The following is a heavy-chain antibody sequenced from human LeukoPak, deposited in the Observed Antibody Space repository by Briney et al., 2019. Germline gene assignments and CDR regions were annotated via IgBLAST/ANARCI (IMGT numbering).Heavy chain of an antibody. CDR3: AREGTGSSWYFDY. J-gene: IGHJ4*02. CDR1: GGSISSSSYY. D-gene: IGHD6-13*01. Sequence: SETLSLTCTVSGGSISSSSYYWGWIRQPPGKGLEWIGSIYYSGSTYYNPSLKSRVTISVDTSKNQFSLKLSSVTAADTAVYYCAREGTGSSWYFDYWGQGTLVTVSS. CDR2: IYYSGST. V-gene: IGHV4-39*02.